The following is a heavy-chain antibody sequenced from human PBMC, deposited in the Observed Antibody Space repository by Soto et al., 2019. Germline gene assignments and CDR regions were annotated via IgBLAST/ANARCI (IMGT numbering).Heavy chain of an antibody. V-gene: IGHV4-59*01. CDR2: VYYTGTT. CDR3: ARASMTTIPMDV. CDR1: GGSMNTYY. Sequence: SSETLSLTCNVSGGSMNTYYWTWIRQPPGKGLEWIGYVYYTGTTNYKPSLKTRVTISVDTSKNQFSLKLTSVTAADTAMYYCARASMTTIPMDVWGRGTMVTVSS. J-gene: IGHJ6*02. D-gene: IGHD4-17*01.